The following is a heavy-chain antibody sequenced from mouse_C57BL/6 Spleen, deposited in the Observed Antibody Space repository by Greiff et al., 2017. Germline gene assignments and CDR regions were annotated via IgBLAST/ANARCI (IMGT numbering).Heavy chain of an antibody. V-gene: IGHV1-61*01. Sequence: QVQLKQPGAELVRPGSSVKLSCKASGYTFTSYWMDWVKQRPGQGLEWIGNIYPSDSETHYNQKFKDKATLTVDKSSSTAYMQLSSLTSEDSAVYYCARRWGNSDFDYWGQGTTLTVSS. CDR3: ARRWGNSDFDY. J-gene: IGHJ2*01. CDR2: IYPSDSET. D-gene: IGHD2-1*01. CDR1: GYTFTSYW.